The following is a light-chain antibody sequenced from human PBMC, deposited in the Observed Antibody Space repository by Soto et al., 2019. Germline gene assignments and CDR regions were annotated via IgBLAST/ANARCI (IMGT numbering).Light chain of an antibody. CDR2: GAS. CDR1: QSVSSIY. Sequence: IVFTQSPGTLSLSPGEKATLSCRASQSVSSIYLGWYQQIPGQGPKLLIYGASSRATGVPDRFSGSGSGTDFTLTISRLEPEDFAVYYCQQYGSLITFGQGTRLEIK. J-gene: IGKJ5*01. V-gene: IGKV3-20*01. CDR3: QQYGSLIT.